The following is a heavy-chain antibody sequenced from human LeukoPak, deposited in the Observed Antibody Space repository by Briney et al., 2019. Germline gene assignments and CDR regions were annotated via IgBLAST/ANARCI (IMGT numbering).Heavy chain of an antibody. J-gene: IGHJ4*02. D-gene: IGHD1-26*01. CDR3: AKDREGYSGSFYFYY. CDR1: GFTFSSYG. CDR2: IWYDGSNK. Sequence: GGSLRLSCAASGFTFSSYGMHWVRQAPGKGLEWVAVIWYDGSNKYYADSVKGRFTISRDNSKNTLYLQMNSLRAEDTAVYYCAKDREGYSGSFYFYYWGQGTLVTVSS. V-gene: IGHV3-33*06.